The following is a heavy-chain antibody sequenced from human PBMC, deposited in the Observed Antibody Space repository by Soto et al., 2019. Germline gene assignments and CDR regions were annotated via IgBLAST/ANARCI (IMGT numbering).Heavy chain of an antibody. CDR3: ARRYCSHGNCPGIGFDY. V-gene: IGHV3-13*01. J-gene: IGHJ4*02. CDR1: GFTFRAYD. D-gene: IGHD2-15*01. Sequence: LRLSCAASGFTFRAYDMHWVRQDPEKGLEWVSAIGSAVGTYYAGSVKGRFTISRDNAKNTLFPQMNSLRAGDTAVYYCARRYCSHGNCPGIGFDYWGRGTLVTVSS. CDR2: IGSAVGT.